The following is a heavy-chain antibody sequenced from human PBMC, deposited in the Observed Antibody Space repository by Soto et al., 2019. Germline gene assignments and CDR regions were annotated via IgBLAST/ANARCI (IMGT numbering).Heavy chain of an antibody. D-gene: IGHD6-6*01. CDR3: ARDRPPCY. J-gene: IGHJ4*02. Sequence: QVQLVESEGGVVQPGRSLRLSCAASGFTFSSYAMHWVRQAPGKGLEWVAVISYDGSNKYYADSVKGRFTISRDNSKTTLYLQMTSLRAEDTAVYYCARDRPPCYWGQGTLVTVSS. CDR2: ISYDGSNK. CDR1: GFTFSSYA. V-gene: IGHV3-30-3*01.